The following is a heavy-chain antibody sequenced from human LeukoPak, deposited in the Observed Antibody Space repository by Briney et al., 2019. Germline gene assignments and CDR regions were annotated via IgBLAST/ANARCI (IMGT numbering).Heavy chain of an antibody. V-gene: IGHV1-18*01. J-gene: IGHJ4*02. Sequence: ASVKVSCKASGYTFTSYGISWVRQAPGQGLEWMGWISAYNGNTNYAQKFQGRVTITADESTSTAYMELSSLRSEDTAVYYCARDARPGSYFYYWGQGTLVTVSS. CDR1: GYTFTSYG. D-gene: IGHD1-26*01. CDR2: ISAYNGNT. CDR3: ARDARPGSYFYY.